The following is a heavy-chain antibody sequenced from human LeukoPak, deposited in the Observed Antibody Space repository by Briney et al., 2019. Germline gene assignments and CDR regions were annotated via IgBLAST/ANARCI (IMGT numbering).Heavy chain of an antibody. V-gene: IGHV3-23*01. CDR2: ISSSGGST. J-gene: IGHJ3*02. CDR3: AKPSSGYTSFDI. D-gene: IGHD3-22*01. Sequence: GGSLRLSCATSGFTFRSYAMSWVRQAPGKGLEWVSSISSSGGSTYDADSVKGRFVISRDNSKNTLYLHMNSLRAEDTAVYHCAKPSSGYTSFDIWGQGTMVTVSS. CDR1: GFTFRSYA.